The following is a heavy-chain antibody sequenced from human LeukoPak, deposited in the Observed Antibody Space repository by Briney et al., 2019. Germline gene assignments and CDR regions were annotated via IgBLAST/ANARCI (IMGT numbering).Heavy chain of an antibody. CDR3: AKGASYGDYREFDY. J-gene: IGHJ4*02. V-gene: IGHV3-66*01. Sequence: PGGSLRLSCAASGFTVSSNYMSWVRQAPGKGLEWVSVIYSGGSTYYADSVKGRFTISRDNSKNTLYLQMNSLRAEDTAVYYCAKGASYGDYREFDYWGQGTLVTVSS. CDR2: IYSGGST. CDR1: GFTVSSNY. D-gene: IGHD4-17*01.